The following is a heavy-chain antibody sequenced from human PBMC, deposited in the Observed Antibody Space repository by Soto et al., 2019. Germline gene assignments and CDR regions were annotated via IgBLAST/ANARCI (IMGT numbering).Heavy chain of an antibody. CDR2: ISYDGSNK. CDR3: ARDMVRGVIPWFDP. D-gene: IGHD3-10*01. Sequence: GGSLRLSCAASGFTFSSYGMHWVRQAPGKGLEWVAVISYDGSNKYYADSVKGRFTISRDNSKNTLYLQMNSLRAEDTAVYYCARDMVRGVIPWFDPWGQGTLVTVSS. CDR1: GFTFSSYG. J-gene: IGHJ5*02. V-gene: IGHV3-30*03.